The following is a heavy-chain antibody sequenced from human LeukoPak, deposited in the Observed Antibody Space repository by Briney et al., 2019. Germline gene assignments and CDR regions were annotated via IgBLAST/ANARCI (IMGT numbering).Heavy chain of an antibody. Sequence: LETLPLTCTVSGGSVSSGSYYWSWMRQPPGKGLECSGYIYYGGSTNYNPSLKSRVTISLDTSKNQFSMKLSSETAADTAVYYCAREGMVRGGDGRDVWGKGTTVTVSS. CDR2: IYYGGST. V-gene: IGHV4-61*01. J-gene: IGHJ6*04. CDR1: GGSVSSGSYY. CDR3: AREGMVRGGDGRDV. D-gene: IGHD3-10*01.